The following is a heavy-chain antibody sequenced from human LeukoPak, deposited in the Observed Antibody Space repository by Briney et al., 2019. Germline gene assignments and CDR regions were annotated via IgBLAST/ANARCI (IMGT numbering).Heavy chain of an antibody. D-gene: IGHD2/OR15-2a*01. CDR2: ISTYNDNT. V-gene: IGHV1-18*01. J-gene: IGHJ4*02. CDR3: ARVSGISTGDY. CDR1: RYTFTSYD. Sequence: ASVKVSCNASRYTFTSYDISWVRQAPGQGLEWMGWISTYNDNTNYAQKFQGRVTMTTDTSTSTAYMELRSLRSDDTAVYYCARVSGISTGDYWGQGTLVTVSS.